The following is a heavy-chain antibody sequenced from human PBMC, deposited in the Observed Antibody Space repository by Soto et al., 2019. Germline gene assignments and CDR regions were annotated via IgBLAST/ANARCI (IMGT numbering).Heavy chain of an antibody. CDR3: TPIPQQLPRNWFDP. V-gene: IGHV3-15*01. CDR1: GFTFSNAW. CDR2: IKSKTDGGTT. D-gene: IGHD4-4*01. J-gene: IGHJ5*02. Sequence: EVQLVESGGGLVMPGGSLRLSCVGSGFTFSNAWMSWVRQAPGKGLEWVGRIKSKTDGGTTDYAAPVKGRFTISRDDLKNTVYLQINSLTTEDTAVYYCTPIPQQLPRNWFDPWGQGTLVTVSS.